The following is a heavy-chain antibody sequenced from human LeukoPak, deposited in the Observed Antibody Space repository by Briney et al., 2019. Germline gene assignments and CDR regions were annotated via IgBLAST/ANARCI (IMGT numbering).Heavy chain of an antibody. J-gene: IGHJ6*03. Sequence: ASVKVSCKASGHTFTSYYIHWVRQAPGQGLEWMGIINPSGGSTSYAQKFQGRVTMTRDTSTSTVYMELSSLRSEDTAVYYCARAQRGYSYGYLGYYYYYMDVWGKGTTVTVSS. D-gene: IGHD5-18*01. CDR3: ARAQRGYSYGYLGYYYYYMDV. V-gene: IGHV1-46*01. CDR1: GHTFTSYY. CDR2: INPSGGST.